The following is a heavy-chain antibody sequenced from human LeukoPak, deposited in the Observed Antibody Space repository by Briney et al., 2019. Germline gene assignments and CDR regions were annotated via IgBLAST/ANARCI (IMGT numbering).Heavy chain of an antibody. J-gene: IGHJ3*02. D-gene: IGHD2-15*01. V-gene: IGHV4-31*03. CDR3: ARDLQGYCSGGSCYGGLGAFDI. Sequence: SETLSLTCTVSGGSISSGGYYWGWLRQHPGKGLEWIVYIYYSGSTYYNPSLKSRLTISVDTSKNQFSLKLSSVTAADTAVYYCARDLQGYCSGGSCYGGLGAFDIWGQGTMVTVSS. CDR1: GGSISSGGYY. CDR2: IYYSGST.